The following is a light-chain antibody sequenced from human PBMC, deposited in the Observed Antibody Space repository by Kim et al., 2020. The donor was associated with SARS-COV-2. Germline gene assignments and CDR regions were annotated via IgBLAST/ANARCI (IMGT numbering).Light chain of an antibody. CDR3: SSYSTSSTLYV. CDR1: SSDIVACYN. V-gene: IGLV2-14*03. J-gene: IGLJ1*01. Sequence: SITISCSGASSDIVACYNVVWYQQHPGKAPNQMIYDGSNRRSGGADSFSGSKSGNTAALTISGLQAEEEADDYCSSYSTSSTLYVFGTGTKVTVL. CDR2: DGS.